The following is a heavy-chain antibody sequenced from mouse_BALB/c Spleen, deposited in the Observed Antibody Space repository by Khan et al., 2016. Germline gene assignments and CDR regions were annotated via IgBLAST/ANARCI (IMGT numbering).Heavy chain of an antibody. CDR2: ISSCGSYT. D-gene: IGHD2-14*01. CDR1: GYTFTSYG. CDR3: SRGKVRRNWYFDV. J-gene: IGHJ1*01. V-gene: IGHV5-6*01. Sequence: EVELVESGGDLVKPGGSVKLSCAASGYTFTSYGMYWVSQTPEKRLEWIATISSCGSYTYYPDSVKGRFTISIDNANNTPYLQMSSLKSEDTAMYYCSRGKVRRNWYFDVWGAGTTVTVSS.